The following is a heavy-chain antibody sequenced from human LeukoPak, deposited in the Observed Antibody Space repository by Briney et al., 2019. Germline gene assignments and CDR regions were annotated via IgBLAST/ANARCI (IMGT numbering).Heavy chain of an antibody. V-gene: IGHV3-13*01. J-gene: IGHJ6*02. Sequence: GGSLRLSCAASGFTFSSYDMHWVRQATGKGLGWVSAIGTAGDTYYPGSVKGRFTISRENAKNSLYLQMNSLRAGDTAVYYCARMYSSSWLAPYYYGMDVWGQGTTVTVSS. D-gene: IGHD6-13*01. CDR1: GFTFSSYD. CDR2: IGTAGDT. CDR3: ARMYSSSWLAPYYYGMDV.